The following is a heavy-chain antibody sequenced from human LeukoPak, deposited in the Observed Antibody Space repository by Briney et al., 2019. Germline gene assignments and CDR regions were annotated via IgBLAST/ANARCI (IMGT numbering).Heavy chain of an antibody. Sequence: PGGSLRLSCAASGFSFSSYGINWVRQPAGKGLEWVSHISSLSSMIHYADSVKGRFTISRDNARNSLYLQMNSLRVEDTAVYYCAREVNGWFYFDYWGLGTLVTVSS. D-gene: IGHD6-19*01. J-gene: IGHJ4*02. CDR2: ISSLSSMI. V-gene: IGHV3-48*01. CDR1: GFSFSSYG. CDR3: AREVNGWFYFDY.